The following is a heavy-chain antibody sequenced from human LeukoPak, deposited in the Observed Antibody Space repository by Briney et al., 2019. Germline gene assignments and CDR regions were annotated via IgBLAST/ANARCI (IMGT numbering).Heavy chain of an antibody. J-gene: IGHJ6*03. V-gene: IGHV3-48*01. CDR3: AREEQDIVVVPAATPYYYSYYYMDV. CDR2: IKSSSSTI. Sequence: GGSLRLSCAASGFTFSSYAMSWVRQAPGKGLEWVSYIKSSSSTIYYADSVKGRFTISRDNAKNSLYLQMNSLRAEDTAVYYCAREEQDIVVVPAATPYYYSYYYMDVWGKGTTVTVSS. D-gene: IGHD2-2*01. CDR1: GFTFSSYA.